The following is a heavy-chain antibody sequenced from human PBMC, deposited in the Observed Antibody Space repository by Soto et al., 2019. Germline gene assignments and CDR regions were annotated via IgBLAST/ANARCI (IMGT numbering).Heavy chain of an antibody. D-gene: IGHD2-15*01. CDR3: ARARHSGGYCSGGSCYSYYCYYMDV. CDR1: GGSISSGGYY. CDR2: YRGSN. J-gene: IGHJ6*03. Sequence: QVQLQESGPGLVKPSQTLSLTCTVSGGSISSGGYYWSWICQHPGKGLEWIGYRGSNYYNPFLKRRVTISVDASKNQFSLKLSSVSAADEAVYYCARARHSGGYCSGGSCYSYYCYYMDVWGKGTTVTVSS. V-gene: IGHV4-31*03.